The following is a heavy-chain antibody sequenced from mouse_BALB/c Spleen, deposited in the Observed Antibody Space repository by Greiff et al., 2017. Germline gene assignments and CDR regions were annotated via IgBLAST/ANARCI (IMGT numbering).Heavy chain of an antibody. J-gene: IGHJ3*01. CDR2: ISSGGSYT. Sequence: EVHLVESGGGLVKPGGSLKLSCAASGFTFSSYTMSWVRQTPEKRLEWVATISSGGSYTYYPDSVKGRFTISRDNAKNTLYLQMSSLKSEDTAMYYCTTTTAPFFAYWGQGTLVTVSA. D-gene: IGHD1-2*01. V-gene: IGHV5-6-4*01. CDR3: TTTTAPFFAY. CDR1: GFTFSSYT.